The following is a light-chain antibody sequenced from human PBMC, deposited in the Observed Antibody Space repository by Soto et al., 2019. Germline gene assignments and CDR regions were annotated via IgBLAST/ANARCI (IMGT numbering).Light chain of an antibody. CDR1: NRDIGAYNL. J-gene: IGLJ3*02. V-gene: IGLV2-14*01. CDR3: SSYTTTSTLL. CDR2: EVR. Sequence: QSVLTQPASVSGSLGQSITISCTGSNRDIGAYNLVSWYQQYPDTAPKLIIYEVRNRPSGVSHRFTGSRSGNTASLTISALQADDESTFYCSSYTTTSTLLFGGGTKLTVL.